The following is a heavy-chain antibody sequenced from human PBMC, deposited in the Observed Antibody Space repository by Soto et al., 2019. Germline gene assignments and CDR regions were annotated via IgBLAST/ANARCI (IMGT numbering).Heavy chain of an antibody. Sequence: EVQLLESGGGLVQPGGSLRLSCAASGFTFSSYAMSWVRQAPGKGLEWVSAISGSGGSTYYADSVKGRFTISRDNSKNTLYLQMNSLRDEDTAVYYCAQDRGITMIPRGLDPWGQGTLVTVSS. CDR3: AQDRGITMIPRGLDP. V-gene: IGHV3-23*01. CDR2: ISGSGGST. D-gene: IGHD3-22*01. J-gene: IGHJ5*02. CDR1: GFTFSSYA.